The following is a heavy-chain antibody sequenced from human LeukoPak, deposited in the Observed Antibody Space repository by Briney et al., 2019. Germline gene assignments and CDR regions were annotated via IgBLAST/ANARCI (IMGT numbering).Heavy chain of an antibody. J-gene: IGHJ4*02. Sequence: GGSLRLSCAASGFTFSSLWMGWLRQAPGKGQEWVANIKPDGSDKYYVGSVKGRFTISRDNAKNSLYLQMNSLRVEDTAIYYCARISRRELPCFWGQGTLVTVSS. CDR3: ARISRRELPCF. V-gene: IGHV3-7*03. D-gene: IGHD1-7*01. CDR2: IKPDGSDK. CDR1: GFTFSSLW.